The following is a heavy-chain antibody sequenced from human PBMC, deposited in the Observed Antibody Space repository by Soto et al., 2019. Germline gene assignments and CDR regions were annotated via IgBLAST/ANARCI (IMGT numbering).Heavy chain of an antibody. CDR1: GYSFTNYA. CDR3: AREDYGEWERPLDY. CDR2: INAGNGNT. Sequence: QVQLVQSGAEAKKPGASVKVSCKASGYSFTNYAIHWVRQAPGQSLEWMGWINAGNGNTKYSQKFQGRVTFTRDTFASIAYMELSSLRSEDTAVYYCAREDYGEWERPLDYWGQGTLVTVSS. D-gene: IGHD1-26*01. J-gene: IGHJ4*02. V-gene: IGHV1-3*01.